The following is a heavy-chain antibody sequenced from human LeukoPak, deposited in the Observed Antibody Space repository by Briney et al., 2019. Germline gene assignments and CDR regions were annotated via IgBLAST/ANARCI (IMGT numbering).Heavy chain of an antibody. CDR1: GGTFTSYA. V-gene: IGHV1-69*01. CDR2: FIPIFGTT. D-gene: IGHD2-15*01. J-gene: IGHJ5*02. CDR3: GKVESAYCSGVNCYFNWFDN. Sequence: VASVTVSCKASGGTFTSYAISWVRQAPGQGLEWMGGFIPIFGTTNYAQTFQDRVTITADDPPSTVYLELSSLRSEDTAVYYCGKVESAYCSGVNCYFNWFDNWGQGTLVTVSS.